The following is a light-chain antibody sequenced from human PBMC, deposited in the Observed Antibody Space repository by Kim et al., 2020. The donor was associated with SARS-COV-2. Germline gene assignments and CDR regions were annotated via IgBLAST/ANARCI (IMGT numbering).Light chain of an antibody. V-gene: IGKV4-1*01. CDR1: QSVLYNSNNKNY. Sequence: DIVMTQSPDSLAVSLGERATINCKSSQSVLYNSNNKNYLAWYQQKPGQPPKLLIYWASIRESGVPDRFSGSGSGTDFTLTISSLQAEDVAVYYCQQYYSTPPTFGQGTKVDIK. CDR3: QQYYSTPPT. CDR2: WAS. J-gene: IGKJ1*01.